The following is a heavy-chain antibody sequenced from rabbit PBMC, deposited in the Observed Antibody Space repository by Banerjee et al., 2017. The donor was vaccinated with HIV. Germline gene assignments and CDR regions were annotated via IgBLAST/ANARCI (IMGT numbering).Heavy chain of an antibody. V-gene: IGHV1S7*01. CDR3: ARSSGWGADFNL. CDR2: IYGGKGST. CDR1: GFDFSYYN. J-gene: IGHJ4*01. Sequence: QSLEESGGGLVKPGASLTLTCKASGFDFSYYNIGWVRQAPGKGLEWIGIIYGGKGSTDYASWVNGRFTISSDNAQNTVDLQMNSLTAADTATYFCARSSGWGADFNLWGPGTLVTVS. D-gene: IGHD4-1*01.